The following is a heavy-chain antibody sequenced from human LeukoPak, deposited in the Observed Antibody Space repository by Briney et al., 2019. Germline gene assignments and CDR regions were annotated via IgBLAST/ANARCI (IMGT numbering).Heavy chain of an antibody. CDR1: GGSFSSSY. V-gene: IGHV4-4*07. Sequence: SETLSLTCAVYGGSFSSSYWNWIRQPAGKGLEWFGRISASGSTNYNTSLKSRVTMSVDVSKNQFSLTLSSVTAADTAVYYCAREPSSSSRWFDPWGQGTRVTVSS. D-gene: IGHD6-13*01. CDR3: AREPSSSSRWFDP. CDR2: ISASGST. J-gene: IGHJ5*02.